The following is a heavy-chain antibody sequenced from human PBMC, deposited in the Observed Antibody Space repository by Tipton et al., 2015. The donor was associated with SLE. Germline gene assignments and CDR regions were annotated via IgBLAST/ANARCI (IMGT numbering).Heavy chain of an antibody. CDR3: ARGGSSDSSSWYDY. Sequence: TLSLTCTVSGGSISSYYWSWIRQPPGKGLEWIGYIYYSGSTNYNPSLKSRVTISVDTSKNQFSLKLSSVTAADTAVYYCARGGSSDSSSWYDYWGQGTLVTVSS. D-gene: IGHD6-13*01. CDR2: IYYSGST. CDR1: GGSISSYY. V-gene: IGHV4-59*01. J-gene: IGHJ4*02.